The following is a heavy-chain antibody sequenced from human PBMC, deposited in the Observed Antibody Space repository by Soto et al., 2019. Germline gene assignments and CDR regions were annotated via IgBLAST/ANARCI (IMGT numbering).Heavy chain of an antibody. J-gene: IGHJ6*03. D-gene: IGHD6-6*01. Sequence: ASVKVSCKASGYTFTGYYMHWVRQAPGQGLEWMGWINPNSGGTNYAQKFQGWVTMTRDTSISTAYMELSRLRSDDTAVYYCARGGIAARSNHYYYYYYMDVWGKGTTVTVSS. CDR1: GYTFTGYY. V-gene: IGHV1-2*04. CDR2: INPNSGGT. CDR3: ARGGIAARSNHYYYYYYMDV.